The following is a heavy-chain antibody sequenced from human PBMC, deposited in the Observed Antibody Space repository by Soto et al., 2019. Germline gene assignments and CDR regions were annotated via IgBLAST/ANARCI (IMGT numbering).Heavy chain of an antibody. J-gene: IGHJ5*02. CDR3: ARADIVVVPAGVGFDP. CDR1: GGSISSSNYY. CDR2: IYYSGST. D-gene: IGHD2-2*01. Sequence: QLQLQESGPGLVKPSETLSLTCTVSGGSISSSNYYWGWIRQPPGKGLEWIGNIYYSGSTYYNPSLKSRVTISVDTSKNQFSLKLRSVTAADTAVYYCARADIVVVPAGVGFDPWGQGTLVTVSS. V-gene: IGHV4-39*01.